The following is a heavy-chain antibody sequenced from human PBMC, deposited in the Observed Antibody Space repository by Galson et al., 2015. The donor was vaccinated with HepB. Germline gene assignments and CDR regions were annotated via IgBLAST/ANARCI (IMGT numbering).Heavy chain of an antibody. D-gene: IGHD3-9*01. Sequence: SVKVSCKVSGYTLTDLSMHWVRQAPGKGLEWMGGFDPEDGETIYAQKFQGRVTMTEDTSTDTAYMELSSLRSEDTAVYYCATDGPLYDILTGYYRSKYFDYWGQGTLVTVSS. J-gene: IGHJ4*02. V-gene: IGHV1-24*01. CDR3: ATDGPLYDILTGYYRSKYFDY. CDR2: FDPEDGET. CDR1: GYTLTDLS.